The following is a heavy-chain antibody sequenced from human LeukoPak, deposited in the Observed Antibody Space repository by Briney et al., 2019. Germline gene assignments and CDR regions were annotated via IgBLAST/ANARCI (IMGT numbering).Heavy chain of an antibody. Sequence: SVKISCKASGGTFSSYAISWVRQAPGQGLEWMGGIIPIFGTANYAQKFQGRVTITADESTSTAYMELSSLRSEDTAVYYCASGGSSGWYGDYWGQGTLVTVSS. V-gene: IGHV1-69*13. CDR3: ASGGSSGWYGDY. CDR2: IIPIFGTA. CDR1: GGTFSSYA. J-gene: IGHJ4*02. D-gene: IGHD6-19*01.